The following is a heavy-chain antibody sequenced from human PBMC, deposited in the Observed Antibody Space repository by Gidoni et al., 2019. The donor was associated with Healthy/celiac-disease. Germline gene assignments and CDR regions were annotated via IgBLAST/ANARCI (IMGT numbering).Heavy chain of an antibody. CDR2: IYPGDSDT. CDR1: GYSFTSYW. J-gene: IGHJ2*01. D-gene: IGHD5-12*01. CDR3: ARDVGDGYNLWYFDL. Sequence: EVQLVQSGAEVKTPGESRKISCKVSGYSFTSYWIGWVRQTPGKGLAWMGIIYPGDSDTRYSPSFQGQVTIAADKSISTAYLQWSSLKASDTAMYYCARDVGDGYNLWYFDLWGRGTLVTVSS. V-gene: IGHV5-51*01.